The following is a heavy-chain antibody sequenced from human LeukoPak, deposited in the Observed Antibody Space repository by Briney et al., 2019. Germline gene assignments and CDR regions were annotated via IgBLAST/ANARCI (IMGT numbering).Heavy chain of an antibody. CDR2: ITPIFGTA. Sequence: GASVKVSCKASGGTFSSYAISWVRQAPGQGLEWMGGITPIFGTANYAQKFQGRVTITADESTSTAYMELSSLRSEDTAVYYCARGLGSGYYRYYFDYWGQGTLVTVSS. V-gene: IGHV1-69*13. CDR3: ARGLGSGYYRYYFDY. J-gene: IGHJ4*02. CDR1: GGTFSSYA. D-gene: IGHD3-22*01.